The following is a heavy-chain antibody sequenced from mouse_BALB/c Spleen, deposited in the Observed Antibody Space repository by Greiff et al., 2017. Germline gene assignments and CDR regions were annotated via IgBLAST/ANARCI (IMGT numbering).Heavy chain of an antibody. Sequence: EVMLVESGGGLVKPGGSLKLSCAASGFTFSDYYMYWVRQTPEKRLEWVATISDGGSYTYYPDSVKGRFTISRDNAKNNLYLQMSSLKSEDTAMYYCARGVYWYFDVWGAGTTVTVSS. CDR2: ISDGGSYT. V-gene: IGHV5-4*02. CDR1: GFTFSDYY. CDR3: ARGVYWYFDV. J-gene: IGHJ1*01.